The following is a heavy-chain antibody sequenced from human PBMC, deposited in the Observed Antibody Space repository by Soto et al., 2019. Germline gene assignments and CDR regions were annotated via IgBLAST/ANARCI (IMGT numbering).Heavy chain of an antibody. J-gene: IGHJ6*02. Sequence: GLLRLSCAASGFTFSSYWMNWVRQAPGKGLEWVANIKKDGSEKYYVASVKGRFTISRDNAKNSLYLQMNSLRAEDTAVYYCARSHPTGTALDVWGQGTTVTVSS. CDR1: GFTFSSYW. V-gene: IGHV3-7*01. CDR3: ARSHPTGTALDV. D-gene: IGHD1-1*01. CDR2: IKKDGSEK.